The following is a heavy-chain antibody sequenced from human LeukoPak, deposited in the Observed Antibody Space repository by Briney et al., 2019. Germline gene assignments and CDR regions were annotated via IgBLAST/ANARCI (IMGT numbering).Heavy chain of an antibody. CDR3: AMTRRNWNYGDYMDV. J-gene: IGHJ6*03. CDR2: ISYDGSNK. D-gene: IGHD1-7*01. Sequence: GGSLRLSCAASGFIFSSYAMHWVRQAPGKGLEWVAVISYDGSNKYYADSVKGRFTISRDNSKNTLYLQVNSLKTEDTAVYYCAMTRRNWNYGDYMDVWGKGTTVTVSS. CDR1: GFIFSSYA. V-gene: IGHV3-30*04.